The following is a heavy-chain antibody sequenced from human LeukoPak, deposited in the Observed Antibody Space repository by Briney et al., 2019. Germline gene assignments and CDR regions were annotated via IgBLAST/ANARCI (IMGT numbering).Heavy chain of an antibody. Sequence: SVKVSCKASGGTFSSYAISWVRQAPGQGLEWMGGIIPIFGTANYAQKFQGRVTITTDESTSTAYMELSSLRSEDTAVYYCARSAAARDFGRYYYYMDVWGKGTTVTVSS. J-gene: IGHJ6*03. D-gene: IGHD6-13*01. CDR2: IIPIFGTA. CDR3: ARSAAARDFGRYYYYMDV. V-gene: IGHV1-69*05. CDR1: GGTFSSYA.